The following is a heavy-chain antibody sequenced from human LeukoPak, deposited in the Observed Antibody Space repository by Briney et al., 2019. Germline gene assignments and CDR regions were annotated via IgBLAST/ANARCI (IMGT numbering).Heavy chain of an antibody. CDR1: GGSISSYY. V-gene: IGHV4-4*09. Sequence: ASETLSLTCTVSGGSISSYYWSWIRQTPGKGLEWIGYIYTSGSTNYNPSLKSRVTMSVDTSKNQFSLKLSSVTAADTAVYYCASGYSSSWLPYYYYYYMDFWGKGTTVTVSS. CDR2: IYTSGST. J-gene: IGHJ6*03. CDR3: ASGYSSSWLPYYYYYYMDF. D-gene: IGHD6-13*01.